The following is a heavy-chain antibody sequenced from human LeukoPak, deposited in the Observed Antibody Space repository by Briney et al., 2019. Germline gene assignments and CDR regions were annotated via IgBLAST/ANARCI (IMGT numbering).Heavy chain of an antibody. CDR2: IYYSGST. CDR3: ARSGEMATITGWFDP. D-gene: IGHD5-24*01. J-gene: IGHJ5*02. CDR1: GGSISSYY. Sequence: SETLSLTCTVSGGSISSYYWSWIRQPPGKGLEWIGYIYYSGSTNYNPSLKSRVTISVDTSKNQFSLKLSSVTAADTAVYYCARSGEMATITGWFDPWGQGTLVTVSS. V-gene: IGHV4-59*08.